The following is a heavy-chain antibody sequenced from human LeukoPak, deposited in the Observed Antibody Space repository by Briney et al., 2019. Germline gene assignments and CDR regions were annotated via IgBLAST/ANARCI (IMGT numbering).Heavy chain of an antibody. Sequence: ASVKVSCKASGYTFTGYYMHWVRQAPGQGLEWMGRINPNSGGTNYAQKFQGRVTMTRDTSISTAYMELSRLRSDDTAVYYRARALPATAPLGDYWGQGTLVTVSS. V-gene: IGHV1-2*06. CDR3: ARALPATAPLGDY. CDR2: INPNSGGT. CDR1: GYTFTGYY. J-gene: IGHJ4*02. D-gene: IGHD2-2*01.